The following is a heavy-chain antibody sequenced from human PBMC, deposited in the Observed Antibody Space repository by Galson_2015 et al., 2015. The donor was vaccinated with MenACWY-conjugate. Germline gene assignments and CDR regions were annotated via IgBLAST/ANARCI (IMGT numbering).Heavy chain of an antibody. V-gene: IGHV3-74*01. CDR3: ARGWWGSSADY. CDR2: ISFDGSTT. Sequence: SLRLSCAASGFAFSGYWMHWVRQAPGKGLVWVSHISFDGSTTNYADSVKGRFTISRDNAKNILYLQMNSLRAEDTAVYYCARGWWGSSADYRGQRALVTVSS. CDR1: GFAFSGYW. D-gene: IGHD2-21*01. J-gene: IGHJ4*02.